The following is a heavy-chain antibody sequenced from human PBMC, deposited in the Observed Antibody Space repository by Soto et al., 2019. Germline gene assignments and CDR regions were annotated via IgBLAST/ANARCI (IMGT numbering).Heavy chain of an antibody. V-gene: IGHV2-5*02. J-gene: IGHJ5*02. CDR3: AHIPNYYQYDWFDP. D-gene: IGHD3-16*01. Sequence: QITLKESGPTLVKPTQTLTLTCTFSGCSLTTRGVGVGWIRQPPGKALECLALIYWDDDKRYSPSLQSRLSITKDTSKNQVVLTMTNVDPVDTATYYCAHIPNYYQYDWFDPWGQGNLISVSS. CDR1: GCSLTTRGVG. CDR2: IYWDDDK.